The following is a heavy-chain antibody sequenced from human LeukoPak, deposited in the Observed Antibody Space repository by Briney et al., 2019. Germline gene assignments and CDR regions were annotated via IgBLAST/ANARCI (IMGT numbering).Heavy chain of an antibody. CDR1: GGYINSHY. J-gene: IGHJ4*02. CDR3: ARVDLGGSGYFFDL. CDR2: ISYTGSA. D-gene: IGHD3-22*01. Sequence: SETLSLTCTVSGGYINSHYWGWIRQPPGKVLEYIGYISYTGSAIYGPSLESRVTISIDTSKKEFSLNLRSVNTADTAVYYCARVDLGGSGYFFDLCGQGALVTVSS. V-gene: IGHV4-59*11.